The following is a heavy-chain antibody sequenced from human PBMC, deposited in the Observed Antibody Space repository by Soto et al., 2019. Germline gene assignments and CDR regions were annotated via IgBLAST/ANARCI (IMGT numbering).Heavy chain of an antibody. CDR2: IYWNDDK. CDR3: ARYMYSSSWYGGGYYYGMDV. D-gene: IGHD6-13*01. Sequence: SGPTLVNPTQTFTLTCTFSGFSLSTSGVGVGWIRQPPGKALEWLALIYWNDDKRYSPSLKSRLTITKDTSKNQVVLTMTNMDPVDTATYYCARYMYSSSWYGGGYYYGMDVWGQGTTVTVSS. V-gene: IGHV2-5*01. J-gene: IGHJ6*02. CDR1: GFSLSTSGVG.